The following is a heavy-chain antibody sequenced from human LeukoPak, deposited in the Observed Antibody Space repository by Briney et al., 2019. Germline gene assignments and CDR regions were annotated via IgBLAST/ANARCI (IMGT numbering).Heavy chain of an antibody. CDR1: GYTFTGYY. CDR2: INPNSGGT. V-gene: IGHV1-2*02. CDR3: ARGSATLWNAAKYYYQMDV. J-gene: IGHJ6*03. Sequence: ASVKVSCKASGYTFTGYYMHWVRQAPGQGLEWMGWINPNSGGTNYAQKFQGRVTMTRDTSISTAYMELSRLRSDDTAVYYCARGSATLWNAAKYYYQMDVWGKGTTVTVSS. D-gene: IGHD1-1*01.